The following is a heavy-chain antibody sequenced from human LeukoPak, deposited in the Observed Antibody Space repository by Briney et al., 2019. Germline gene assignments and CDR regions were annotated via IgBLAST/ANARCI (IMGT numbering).Heavy chain of an antibody. CDR1: GFTFNNYA. D-gene: IGHD1-14*01. V-gene: IGHV3-23*01. J-gene: IGHJ6*02. Sequence: GGSLRLSCAASGFTFNNYAMNWVRQAPGKGLEWVSVISGSGGTTYYADSVKGRFTISRDSSKNTLYLQMNSLRAEGTAVYYCAKVSGGGLYYDGMDVWGQGTTVTVSS. CDR3: AKVSGGGLYYDGMDV. CDR2: ISGSGGTT.